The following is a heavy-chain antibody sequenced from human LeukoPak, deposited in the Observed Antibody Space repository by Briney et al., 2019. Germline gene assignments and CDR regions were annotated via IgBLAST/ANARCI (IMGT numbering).Heavy chain of an antibody. J-gene: IGHJ4*02. CDR1: GYTFTDFS. CDR2: MDPANGAT. Sequence: ASVKVSCKTSGYTFTDFSIHWVRQAPGQGLEWMGYMDPANGATRYAQKLQGRVTITRDTSSTTAYMDLRSLRSDDTAVYYCSRIPKLAPTGDFDYWGQGTLVTVSS. V-gene: IGHV1-2*02. D-gene: IGHD1-1*01. CDR3: SRIPKLAPTGDFDY.